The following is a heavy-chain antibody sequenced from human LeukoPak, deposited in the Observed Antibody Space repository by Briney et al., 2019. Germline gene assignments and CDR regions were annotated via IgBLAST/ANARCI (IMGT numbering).Heavy chain of an antibody. CDR3: ARDPEIGGYDGGIFDY. CDR2: IRYDGSNK. D-gene: IGHD5-12*01. V-gene: IGHV3-30*02. CDR1: GFTFSSYG. J-gene: IGHJ4*02. Sequence: GGSLRLSCAASGFTFSSYGMHWVRQAPGKGLEWVAFIRYDGSNKYYADSVKGRFTISRDNSKNTLYLQMNSLRAEDTAVYYCARDPEIGGYDGGIFDYWGQGTLVTVSS.